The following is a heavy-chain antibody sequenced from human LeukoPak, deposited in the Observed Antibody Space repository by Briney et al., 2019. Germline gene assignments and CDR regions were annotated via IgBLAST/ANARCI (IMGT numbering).Heavy chain of an antibody. V-gene: IGHV3-74*01. CDR3: ARLREGDYHFDY. CDR1: GFTFSTYW. J-gene: IGHJ4*02. D-gene: IGHD4-17*01. CDR2: INGDGSRT. Sequence: RGSLRLSCVASGFTFSTYWMNWVRQAPGKGLVWVSRINGDGSRTTYADSVKGRFTISRDNAKNTLYLQMNSLRAEDTAVYYCARLREGDYHFDYWGQGTLVTVSS.